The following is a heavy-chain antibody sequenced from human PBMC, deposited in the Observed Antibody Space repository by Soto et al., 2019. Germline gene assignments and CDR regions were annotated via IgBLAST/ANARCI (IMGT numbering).Heavy chain of an antibody. CDR3: ARKGLRYYYDSSGYYDP. CDR1: GYTFTSYG. V-gene: IGHV1-18*01. J-gene: IGHJ5*02. D-gene: IGHD3-22*01. CDR2: ISAYNGNT. Sequence: AAVKVSCKASGYTFTSYGISWVRQAPGRGLEWMGWISAYNGNTNYAQKLQGRVTMTTDTSTSTAYMELRSLRSDDTAVYYCARKGLRYYYDSSGYYDPWGQGTLVTVSS.